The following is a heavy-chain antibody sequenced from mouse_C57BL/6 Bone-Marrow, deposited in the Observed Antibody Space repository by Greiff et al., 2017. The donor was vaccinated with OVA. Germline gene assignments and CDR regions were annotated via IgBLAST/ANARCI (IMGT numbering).Heavy chain of an antibody. D-gene: IGHD1-1*01. V-gene: IGHV5-6*02. J-gene: IGHJ2*01. Sequence: DVKLVESGGDLVKPGGSLKLSCAASGFTFSSYGMSWVRQTPDKRLEWVATISSGGSYTYYPDSVKGRFTISRDNAKNTLYLQMSSLKSEDTAMYYCARHFHYGSSCYFDYWGQGTTLTVSS. CDR2: ISSGGSYT. CDR3: ARHFHYGSSCYFDY. CDR1: GFTFSSYG.